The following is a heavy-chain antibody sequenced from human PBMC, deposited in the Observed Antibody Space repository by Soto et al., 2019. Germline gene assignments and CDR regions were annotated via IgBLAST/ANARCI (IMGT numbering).Heavy chain of an antibody. CDR2: INPSGGST. CDR1: GYTFTSYY. Sequence: GASVKVSCKASGYTFTSYYMHWVRQAPGQGLEWMGIINPSGGSTSYAQKFQGRVTMTRDTSTSTVYMELSSLRSEDTAVYYCARGGIVVVVAATYTGVDYWGQGTLVTVSS. CDR3: ARGGIVVVVAATYTGVDY. J-gene: IGHJ4*02. D-gene: IGHD2-15*01. V-gene: IGHV1-46*03.